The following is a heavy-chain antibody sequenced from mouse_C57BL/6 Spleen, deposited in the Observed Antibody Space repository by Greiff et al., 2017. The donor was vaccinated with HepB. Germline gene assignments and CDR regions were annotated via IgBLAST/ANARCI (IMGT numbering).Heavy chain of an antibody. D-gene: IGHD2-5*01. J-gene: IGHJ4*01. CDR3: ARSYYSNYGRGAMDY. Sequence: DVKLQESVAELVRPGASVKLSCTASGFNIKNTYMHWVKQRPEQGLEWIGRIDPANGNTKYAPKFQGKATITADTSSNTAYLQLSSLTSEDTAIYYGARSYYSNYGRGAMDYWGQGTSVTVSS. V-gene: IGHV14-3*01. CDR1: GFNIKNTY. CDR2: IDPANGNT.